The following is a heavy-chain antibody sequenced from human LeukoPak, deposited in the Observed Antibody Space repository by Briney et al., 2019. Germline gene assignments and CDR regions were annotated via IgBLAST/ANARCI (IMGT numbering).Heavy chain of an antibody. CDR3: ARVPGGTYYDILTGYYLDY. CDR2: IYHSGST. CDR1: GGSISSSNW. V-gene: IGHV4-4*02. Sequence: PSETLSLTCAVSGGSISSSNWWSWVRQPPGKGLEWIGEIYHSGSTNYNPSLKSRVTISVDKSKNQFSLKLSSVTAADTVVYYCARVPGGTYYDILTGYYLDYWGQGTLVTVSS. J-gene: IGHJ4*02. D-gene: IGHD3-9*01.